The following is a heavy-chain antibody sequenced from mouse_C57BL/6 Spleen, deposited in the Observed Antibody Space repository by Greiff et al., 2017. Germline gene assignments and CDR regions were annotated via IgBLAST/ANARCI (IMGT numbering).Heavy chain of an antibody. CDR3: ARWEGDYGSSYGYFDV. J-gene: IGHJ1*03. CDR1: GYAFSSSW. Sequence: VKLQESGPELVKPGASVKISCKASGYAFSSSWMNWVKQRPGKGLEWIGRIYPGDGDTNYNGKFKGKATLTADKSSSTAYMQLSSLTSEDSAVYFCARWEGDYGSSYGYFDVWGKGTTVTVSS. CDR2: IYPGDGDT. D-gene: IGHD1-1*01. V-gene: IGHV1-82*01.